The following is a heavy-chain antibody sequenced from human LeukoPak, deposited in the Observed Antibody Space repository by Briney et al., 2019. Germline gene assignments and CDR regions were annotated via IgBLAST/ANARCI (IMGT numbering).Heavy chain of an antibody. CDR3: ARDNVDGDYYYRDV. Sequence: GGSLRLSCAAPGFTSVSYAMHWVRQAPGKGLEYVAGMSNDGDSTYYAKSVKGRFTICRDNSRNTLYLQLGSVRGEDMAVYDCARDNVDGDYYYRDVWGKGTTVTVSS. V-gene: IGHV3-64*01. CDR1: GFTSVSYA. D-gene: IGHD5-12*01. J-gene: IGHJ6*03. CDR2: MSNDGDST.